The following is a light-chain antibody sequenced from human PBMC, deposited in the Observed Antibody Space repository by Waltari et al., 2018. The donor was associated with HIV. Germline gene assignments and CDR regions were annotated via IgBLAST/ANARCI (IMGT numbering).Light chain of an antibody. CDR3: LQARQTPWT. J-gene: IGKJ1*01. CDR2: MAS. Sequence: DIVMSQFPLSLPVTPGAPASMSCNSSQSLLHSNGYNFLDWYFQRPGQSPQLLIYMASYRASGVPDRISGSGSGTNFTLRIGRVATEDVGVYYCLQARQTPWTFGQGTKVEI. V-gene: IGKV2-28*01. CDR1: QSLLHSNGYNF.